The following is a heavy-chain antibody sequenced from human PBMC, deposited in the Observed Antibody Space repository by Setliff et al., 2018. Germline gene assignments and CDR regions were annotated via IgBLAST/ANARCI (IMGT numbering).Heavy chain of an antibody. D-gene: IGHD6-19*01. CDR1: GGSISSSSYY. V-gene: IGHV4-39*07. J-gene: IGHJ6*03. Sequence: SETLSLTCTVSGGSISSSSYYWGWIRQPPGKGLEWIGSIYIGGSANYNPSLKSRVTMSIDTSKNQFSLKLNSVTAADMAVYYCAREQWLDPPGYYYMDVWAKGTTVTV. CDR2: IYIGGSA. CDR3: AREQWLDPPGYYYMDV.